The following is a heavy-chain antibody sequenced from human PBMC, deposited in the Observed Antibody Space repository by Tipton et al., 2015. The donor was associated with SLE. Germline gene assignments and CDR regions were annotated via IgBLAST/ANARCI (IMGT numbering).Heavy chain of an antibody. CDR1: GGSISSGGYY. D-gene: IGHD6-19*01. J-gene: IGHJ3*02. V-gene: IGHV4-39*07. CDR3: ARPYPPGIAVAGNAFDI. CDR2: IYYSGST. Sequence: TLSLTCTVSGGSISSGGYYWSWIRQHPGKGLEWIGSIYYSGSTYYNPSLKSRVTISVDTSKNQFSLKLSSVTAANTAVYYCARPYPPGIAVAGNAFDIWGQGTMVTVSS.